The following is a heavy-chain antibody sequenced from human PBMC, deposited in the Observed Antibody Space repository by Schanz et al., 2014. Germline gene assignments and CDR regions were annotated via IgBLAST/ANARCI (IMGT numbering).Heavy chain of an antibody. CDR1: GFTLSNYA. D-gene: IGHD3-3*01. CDR2: ISASGGDT. V-gene: IGHV3-23*04. J-gene: IGHJ4*02. CDR3: VRDSFFAFDY. Sequence: EVQLVESGGGLVQPGGSLRLSCAASGFTLSNYAMSWVRQAPGKGLEWLSVISASGGDTYYADSVKGRFTMSRDNAKNSVFLQMNSLRAEDTAVYYCVRDSFFAFDYWGQGTLVTVSS.